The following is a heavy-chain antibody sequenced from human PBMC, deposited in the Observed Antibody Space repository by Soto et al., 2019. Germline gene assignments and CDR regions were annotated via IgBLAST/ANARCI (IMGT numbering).Heavy chain of an antibody. Sequence: VQLVESGGGLAQPGGSLRLSCTASGFSFSTYWMHWVRQVPGKGPVWVSRISGDGNTTTYADSVKGRFTISRDNANNILYLEMNTLRAEDTAVYHCTRGPRVDSAGTGAHWGQGTLVTVSS. V-gene: IGHV3-74*03. CDR3: TRGPRVDSAGTGAH. CDR1: GFSFSTYW. D-gene: IGHD6-13*01. CDR2: ISGDGNTT. J-gene: IGHJ4*02.